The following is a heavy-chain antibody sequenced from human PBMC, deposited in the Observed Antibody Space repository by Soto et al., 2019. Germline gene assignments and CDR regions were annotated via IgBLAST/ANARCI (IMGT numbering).Heavy chain of an antibody. CDR3: XRXDEYSGNGMDV. D-gene: IGHD3-10*01. CDR1: GFTFSNYG. CDR2: ILNDGSNR. V-gene: IGHV3-33*01. Sequence: QVQLVESGGGVVQPGRSLRLSCAASGFTFSNYGMHWVRQAPGKGLEWVAVILNDGSNRYHADSVKDRFTISRDNSKXXXXXXXXXXXXXXXXXXXXXRXDEYSGNGMDVWGQGTTVTVS. J-gene: IGHJ6*02.